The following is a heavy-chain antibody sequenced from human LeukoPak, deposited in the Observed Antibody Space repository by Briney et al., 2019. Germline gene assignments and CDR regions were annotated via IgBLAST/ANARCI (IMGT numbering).Heavy chain of an antibody. CDR1: GGSISSYY. Sequence: NSSETLSLTCTVSGGSISSYYWSWIRQPPGKGLEWIGYIYYSGSTNYNPSLKSRVTISVDTSKNQFSLKLSPVTAADTAVYYCARGDISWFDPWGQGTLVTVSS. CDR2: IYYSGST. CDR3: ARGDISWFDP. V-gene: IGHV4-59*01. D-gene: IGHD3-9*01. J-gene: IGHJ5*02.